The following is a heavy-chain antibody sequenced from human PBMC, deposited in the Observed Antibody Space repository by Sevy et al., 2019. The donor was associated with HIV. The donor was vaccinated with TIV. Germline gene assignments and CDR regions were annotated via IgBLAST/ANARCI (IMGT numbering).Heavy chain of an antibody. CDR2: FDPEDAET. Sequence: ASVKVSCKVSGSTLCQMAMHWVRQAPGKGLEWMATFDPEDAETIYTQKLQGRVTMTEDTSRDTAYMELSNLRSEDTAVYYCATTKDYYESSGEPFDYWGQGTLVTVSS. CDR3: ATTKDYYESSGEPFDY. V-gene: IGHV1-24*01. D-gene: IGHD3-22*01. CDR1: GSTLCQMA. J-gene: IGHJ4*02.